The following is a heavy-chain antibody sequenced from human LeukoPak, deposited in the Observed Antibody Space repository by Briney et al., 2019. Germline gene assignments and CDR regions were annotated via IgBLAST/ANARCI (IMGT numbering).Heavy chain of an antibody. D-gene: IGHD3-10*01. CDR1: GFTFSSYG. Sequence: GGSLRLSCAASGFTFSSYGMSWVRQAPGKGLEWVSAISGSGGSTYYADSVKGRFTISRDNSKNTLYLQMNSLRAEDTAVYYCARRLWFGEFLEFHYYMDVWGKGTTVTVSS. CDR3: ARRLWFGEFLEFHYYMDV. CDR2: ISGSGGST. J-gene: IGHJ6*03. V-gene: IGHV3-23*01.